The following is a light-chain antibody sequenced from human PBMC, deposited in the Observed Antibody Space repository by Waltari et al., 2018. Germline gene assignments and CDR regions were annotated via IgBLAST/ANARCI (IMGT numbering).Light chain of an antibody. Sequence: DFVLTQSPLSLPVTPGEPASISCRSSQSLLNSNGYNYLDWYLQKPGQSPQLLIYLAANRASGVPDRFSGSGSGTDFTLKIGRVEAEDVGVYYCMQALQTQMFGQGTKVEIK. CDR3: MQALQTQM. J-gene: IGKJ1*01. CDR2: LAA. V-gene: IGKV2-28*01. CDR1: QSLLNSNGYNY.